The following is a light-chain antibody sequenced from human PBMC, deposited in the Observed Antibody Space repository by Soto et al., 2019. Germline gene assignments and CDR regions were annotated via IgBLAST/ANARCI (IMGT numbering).Light chain of an antibody. CDR3: QQYNKWPRT. V-gene: IGKV3-15*01. CDR2: GAS. Sequence: EIVMTQSPATLSVSAGDRATLSCRASQSVSSCLAWYQQKPGQAPRLLIYGASTRATGVPARFSGSGSGTEFTLTISSLQSEDFAVYYCQQYNKWPRTFGQGTKVEIK. J-gene: IGKJ1*01. CDR1: QSVSSC.